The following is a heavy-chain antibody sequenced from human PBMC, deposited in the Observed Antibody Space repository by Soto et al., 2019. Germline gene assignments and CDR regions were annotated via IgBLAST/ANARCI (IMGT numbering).Heavy chain of an antibody. D-gene: IGHD3-22*01. J-gene: IGHJ4*02. Sequence: QITLKESGPTLVKPTQTLTLTCTFSGFSLSTSGVGVGWIRQPPGKALEWLALIYWDDDKRYSPSLKSRLTITKDTSKNQVVLTMTNMDPVDTATYYCARTMIVVVTNQDYFAYWGQGTLVTVSS. V-gene: IGHV2-5*02. CDR1: GFSLSTSGVG. CDR2: IYWDDDK. CDR3: ARTMIVVVTNQDYFAY.